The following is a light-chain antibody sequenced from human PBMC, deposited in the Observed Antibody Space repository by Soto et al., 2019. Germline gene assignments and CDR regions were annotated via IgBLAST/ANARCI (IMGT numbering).Light chain of an antibody. CDR1: SSDVGGYNY. V-gene: IGLV2-11*01. Sequence: QAVVTQPRSVSGSPGQSVAISCTGTSSDVGGYNYVSWYQQHPGKVPKLIIYDVTERPSGVPDRFSGSKSGNSASLTISGLQAEDEADYYCSSNAGLFTLFGGGTKLTVL. CDR2: DVT. CDR3: SSNAGLFTL. J-gene: IGLJ2*01.